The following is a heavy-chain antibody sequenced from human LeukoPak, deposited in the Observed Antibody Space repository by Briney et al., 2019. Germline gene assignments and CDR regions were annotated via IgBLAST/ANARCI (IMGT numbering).Heavy chain of an antibody. CDR1: VFTFTNYA. CDR2: FGGGAA. Sequence: PGGSLRLSCAAYVFTFTNYAMAWVRQAPGEGLEWVSAFGGGAAYYADSVKGRFTVSRDNSKNTLYLQLNSLSPDDTAVYHCARLSGSFDMWGQGTMVTVSS. J-gene: IGHJ3*02. CDR3: ARLSGSFDM. V-gene: IGHV3-23*01. D-gene: IGHD3-10*01.